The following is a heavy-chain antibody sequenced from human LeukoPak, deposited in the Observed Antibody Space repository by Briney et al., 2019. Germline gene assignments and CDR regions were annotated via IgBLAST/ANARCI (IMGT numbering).Heavy chain of an antibody. D-gene: IGHD2-8*01. CDR3: ARGEGGVLATPEDF. CDR1: GFTFSDYY. J-gene: IGHJ4*02. Sequence: GGSLRLSCAASGFTFSDYYMSWIRQAPGKGLEWVSYISSSGSTIYYAGSVRGRFTISRDNSRNTLYLQMNSLRAEDTAVYYCARGEGGVLATPEDFWGQGTLVTVSS. CDR2: ISSSGSTI. V-gene: IGHV3-11*01.